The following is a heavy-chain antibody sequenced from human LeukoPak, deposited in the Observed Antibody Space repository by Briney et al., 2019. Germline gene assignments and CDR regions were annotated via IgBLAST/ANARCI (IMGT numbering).Heavy chain of an antibody. CDR1: GDTFTTYY. Sequence: GASVKVSCKASGDTFTTYYMHWVRQAPGQGLEWMGIINLSGATTSYAQKFQGRVTMSRDTSTSTVYMELSSLRSEDTAVHYCARDCGGRPGTKVNYFDYWGRGTLVTVSS. J-gene: IGHJ4*02. CDR2: INLSGATT. V-gene: IGHV1-46*01. D-gene: IGHD2-21*01. CDR3: ARDCGGRPGTKVNYFDY.